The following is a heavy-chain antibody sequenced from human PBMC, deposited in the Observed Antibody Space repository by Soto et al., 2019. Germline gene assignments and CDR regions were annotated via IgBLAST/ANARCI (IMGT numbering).Heavy chain of an antibody. CDR1: VFTFSSYW. CDR3: ARDRPSYSSSYFDY. CDR2: IKQDGSEK. Sequence: PVGSLRLSCASSVFTFSSYWMSCVRHSPGKGLEWVANIKQDGSEKYYVDSVKGRFTISRDNAKNSLYLQMNSLRAEDTAVYYCARDRPSYSSSYFDYWGQGTLVTVSS. J-gene: IGHJ4*02. D-gene: IGHD6-6*01. V-gene: IGHV3-7*03.